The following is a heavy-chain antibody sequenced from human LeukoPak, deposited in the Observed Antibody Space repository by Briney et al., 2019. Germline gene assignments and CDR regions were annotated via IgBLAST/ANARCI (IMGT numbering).Heavy chain of an antibody. CDR3: AKVLSGSQDY. V-gene: IGHV3-23*01. CDR2: IGGGGEST. CDR1: GFTFSSYA. J-gene: IGHJ4*02. Sequence: GRSLRLSCAASGFTFSSYAMSWVRQAPGKGLEWVSTIGGGGESTFYADSVKDRFTISRDNSKNTVYLQMNSLRAEDTAVYYCAKVLSGSQDYWGQGTLVTVFS. D-gene: IGHD1-26*01.